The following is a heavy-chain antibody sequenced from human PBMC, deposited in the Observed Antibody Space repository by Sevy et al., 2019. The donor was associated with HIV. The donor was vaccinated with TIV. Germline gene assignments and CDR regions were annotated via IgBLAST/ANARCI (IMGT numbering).Heavy chain of an antibody. CDR1: GYTFAGYY. CDR2: INPNSGGT. CDR3: ASGEYGDYVRIDY. V-gene: IGHV1-2*02. J-gene: IGHJ4*02. Sequence: ASVKVSCKVFGYTFAGYYVHWVRQAPGQGLEWMGWINPNSGGTNYAQRFQGRVTMTRETSISTVYMELGNLKSDDTAGYYCASGEYGDYVRIDYWGQGTLVTVSS. D-gene: IGHD4-17*01.